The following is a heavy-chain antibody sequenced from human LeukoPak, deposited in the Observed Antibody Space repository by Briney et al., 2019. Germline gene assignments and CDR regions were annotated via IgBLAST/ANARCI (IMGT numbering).Heavy chain of an antibody. CDR3: ARERVTTTSFDY. V-gene: IGHV3-7*01. D-gene: IGHD2/OR15-2a*01. J-gene: IGHJ4*02. CDR1: GFPFDDYG. Sequence: GGSLRLSCVASGFPFDDYGMFWVRHSPGKGLEWVANIKQDGSEKNYVDSVKGRFTISRDNAKNSLYLQMNSLRVEDTAVYYCARERVTTTSFDYWGQGVLVTVSS. CDR2: IKQDGSEK.